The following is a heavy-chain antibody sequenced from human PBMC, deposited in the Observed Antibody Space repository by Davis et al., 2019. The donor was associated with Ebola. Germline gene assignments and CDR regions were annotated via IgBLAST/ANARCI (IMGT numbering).Heavy chain of an antibody. D-gene: IGHD2-21*01. CDR2: ISSSSSYI. CDR3: ARGLLAYCGGDC. J-gene: IGHJ4*02. CDR1: GFTFSSYS. V-gene: IGHV3-21*01. Sequence: GESLKISCAASGFTFSSYSMNWVRQAPGKGLEWVSSISSSSSYIYYADSVKGRFTISRDNAKNSLYLQMNSLRAEDTAVYYCARGLLAYCGGDCWGQGTLVTVSS.